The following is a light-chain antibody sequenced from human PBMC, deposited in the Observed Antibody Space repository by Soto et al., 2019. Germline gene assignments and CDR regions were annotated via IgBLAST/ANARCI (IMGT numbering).Light chain of an antibody. CDR3: SSHTISSALQV. V-gene: IGLV2-14*01. CDR1: ISDFVVYNY. Sequence: QSVLTQPASVSGSPGQSITVSCTGTISDFVVYNYVSWYQQHPGKALKLMIYGVSNRPSGVSNRFSGSKSGNTASLTISGLQADDEADYYCSSHTISSALQVXGTGTKVTVL. J-gene: IGLJ1*01. CDR2: GVS.